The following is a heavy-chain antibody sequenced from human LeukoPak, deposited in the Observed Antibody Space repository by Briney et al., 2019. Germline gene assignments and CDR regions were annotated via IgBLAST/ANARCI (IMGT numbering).Heavy chain of an antibody. CDR2: ISSSGSTI. V-gene: IGHV3-48*03. CDR3: AGPLWFGELAH. CDR1: GFTFSSYE. J-gene: IGHJ4*02. D-gene: IGHD3-10*01. Sequence: PGGSLRLSCAASGFTFSSYEMNWVRQAPGKGLEWVSYISSSGSTIYYADSVKGRFTISRDNAKNSLYLQMNSLRAEDTAVYYCAGPLWFGELAHWGQGTLVTVSS.